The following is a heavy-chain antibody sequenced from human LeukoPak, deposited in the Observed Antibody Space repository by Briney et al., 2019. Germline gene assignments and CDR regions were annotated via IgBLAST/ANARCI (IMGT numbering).Heavy chain of an antibody. Sequence: GGSLRLSCAASGFTFSSYSMNWVRQAPGTGLEWISYISNSGSSIEYADSVKGRFTISRDNAKNSLYLQMNRLRAEDTAVYYCARGRYYDILTDNYISYYMDVWGKGTTVTISS. CDR3: ARGRYYDILTDNYISYYMDV. CDR1: GFTFSSYS. CDR2: ISNSGSSI. D-gene: IGHD3-9*01. V-gene: IGHV3-48*04. J-gene: IGHJ6*03.